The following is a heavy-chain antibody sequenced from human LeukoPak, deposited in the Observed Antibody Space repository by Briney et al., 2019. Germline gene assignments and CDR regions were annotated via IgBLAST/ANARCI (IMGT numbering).Heavy chain of an antibody. CDR2: IKQDGSEK. CDR3: ARAASSGWGPNFDY. Sequence: GGSLRLSCAASGFTFSRYWMSWVRQAPGKGLEWVANIKQDGSEKYYVDSVRGRFTISRDNAKNTLYLQMNSLRAEDTAVYYCARAASSGWGPNFDYWGQGTLVTVSS. CDR1: GFTFSRYW. V-gene: IGHV3-7*01. J-gene: IGHJ4*02. D-gene: IGHD6-19*01.